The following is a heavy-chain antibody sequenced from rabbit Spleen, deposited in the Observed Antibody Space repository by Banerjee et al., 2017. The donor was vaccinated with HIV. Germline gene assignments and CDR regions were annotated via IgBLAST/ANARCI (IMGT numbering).Heavy chain of an antibody. J-gene: IGHJ6*01. CDR2: IYAGSSDYI. Sequence: QSLEESGGDLVKPGASLTLTCTASGVSFSISSYMCWVRQAPGKGLEWIACIYAGSSDYIYSATWAKGRFTISKTSSTTLTLQMTSLTAADTATYSCARVSTIGIDWRYYGMDLWGPGTLVT. CDR1: GVSFSISSY. V-gene: IGHV1S40*01. D-gene: IGHD4-1*01. CDR3: ARVSTIGIDWRYYGMDL.